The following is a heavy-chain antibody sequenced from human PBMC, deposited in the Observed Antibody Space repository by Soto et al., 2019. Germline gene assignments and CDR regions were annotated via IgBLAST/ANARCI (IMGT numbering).Heavy chain of an antibody. CDR2: ISGSGGST. CDR3: ALLRFLEWLGPYYYGMDV. D-gene: IGHD3-3*01. CDR1: GFTFSSYA. Sequence: GGSLRLSCAASGFTFSSYAMSWVRQAPGKGLEWVSAISGSGGSTYYADSVKGRFTISRDNSKNTLYLQMNSLRAEDTAVYYCALLRFLEWLGPYYYGMDVWGQGTTVTVSS. J-gene: IGHJ6*02. V-gene: IGHV3-23*01.